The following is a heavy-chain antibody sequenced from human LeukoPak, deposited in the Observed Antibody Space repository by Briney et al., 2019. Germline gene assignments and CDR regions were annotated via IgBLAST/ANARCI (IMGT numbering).Heavy chain of an antibody. CDR2: ISSSSYI. CDR1: GFTFSSYS. Sequence: GGSLRLSCAASGFTFSSYSMNWVRQAPGKGLEWVSSISSSSYIYYADSVKGRFTISRDNAKNSLYLQMNSLRAEDTAVYYCAREPNWNDPFPDYWGQGTLVTVSS. D-gene: IGHD1-1*01. CDR3: AREPNWNDPFPDY. V-gene: IGHV3-21*01. J-gene: IGHJ4*02.